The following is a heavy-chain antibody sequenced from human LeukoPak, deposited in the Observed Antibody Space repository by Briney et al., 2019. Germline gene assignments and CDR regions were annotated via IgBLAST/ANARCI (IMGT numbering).Heavy chain of an antibody. CDR3: ARDLMVRGVIRSGWFDP. CDR2: IYYSGST. Sequence: SQTLSLTCTVSGGSISSGDYYWSWLRQHPGTGLEWIGYIYYSGSTYYNPSLKSRVTISVDTSKNQFSLKLSSVTAADTAVYYCARDLMVRGVIRSGWFDPWGQGTLVTVSS. J-gene: IGHJ5*02. CDR1: GGSISSGDYY. V-gene: IGHV4-31*03. D-gene: IGHD3-10*01.